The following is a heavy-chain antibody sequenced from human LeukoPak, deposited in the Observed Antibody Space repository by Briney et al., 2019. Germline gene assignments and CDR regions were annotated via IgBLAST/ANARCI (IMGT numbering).Heavy chain of an antibody. Sequence: XETLSLTCTVSGGSISSYYWSWIRQPPGKGLEWIGYIYYSGSTNYNPSLKSRVTISVDTSKNQFSLKLSSVTAADTAVYYCARGPSSWYGGTFDIWGQGTMVTVSS. CDR3: ARGPSSWYGGTFDI. CDR2: IYYSGST. V-gene: IGHV4-59*08. D-gene: IGHD6-13*01. CDR1: GGSISSYY. J-gene: IGHJ3*02.